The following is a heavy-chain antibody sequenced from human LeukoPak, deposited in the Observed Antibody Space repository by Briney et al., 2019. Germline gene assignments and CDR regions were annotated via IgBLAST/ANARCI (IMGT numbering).Heavy chain of an antibody. CDR1: GGSISSSSYY. Sequence: SETLSLTCTVSGGSISSSSYYWGWIRQPPGKGLEWIGSIYYSGSTYYNPSLKSRVTISVDTSKNQFSLKLSSVTAADTAVYYCARYGSGSYYKAYYYYGMDVWGQGTTVTVSS. CDR3: ARYGSGSYYKAYYYYGMDV. CDR2: IYYSGST. J-gene: IGHJ6*02. V-gene: IGHV4-39*07. D-gene: IGHD3-10*01.